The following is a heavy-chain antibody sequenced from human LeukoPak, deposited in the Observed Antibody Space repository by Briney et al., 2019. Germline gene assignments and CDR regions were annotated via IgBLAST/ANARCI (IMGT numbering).Heavy chain of an antibody. CDR1: GGSISSYY. Sequence: PSETLSLTCTVSGGSISSYYWSWIRQPPGKGLEGMGYIYYSGSTNYNLSLKSRVTISVDTSKNQFSLKLSSVTAEDRAVYYCASTNYNPSLKSRVTMSVDKSKTQFSLELSSVTAADTAVYYCARGGAMGIVVVHDAFDIWGQGTMVTVSS. CDR2: IYYSGST. CDR3: ASTNYNPSLKSRVTMSVDKSKTQFSLELSSVTAADTAVYYCARGGAMGIVVVHDAFDI. J-gene: IGHJ3*02. D-gene: IGHD3-10*01. V-gene: IGHV4-59*12.